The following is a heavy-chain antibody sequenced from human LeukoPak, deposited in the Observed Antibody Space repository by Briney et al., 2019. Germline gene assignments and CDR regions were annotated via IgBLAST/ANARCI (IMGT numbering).Heavy chain of an antibody. Sequence: GRSLTLSCAASGFTFSSYSMNWLRQAPGKGLEWVSYISSGSSGIYYADSVKGRFTISRDNAKNSLYLQMSSLRAEDTAVYFCARGVYGSGYYSFDYWGQGTLVTVSS. D-gene: IGHD3-10*01. CDR2: ISSGSSGI. V-gene: IGHV3-48*01. CDR3: ARGVYGSGYYSFDY. J-gene: IGHJ4*02. CDR1: GFTFSSYS.